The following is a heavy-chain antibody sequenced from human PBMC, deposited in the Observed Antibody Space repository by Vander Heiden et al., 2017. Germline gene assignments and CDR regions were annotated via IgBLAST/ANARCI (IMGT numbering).Heavy chain of an antibody. Sequence: GPEVKKPGASVKVSCKVSGYTLTELSMHWVRQAPGKGLEWMGGFDPEDGETIYAQKFQGRVTMTEDTSTDTAYMELGSLRSEDTAVYYCATGVSFSGLQSYYYYGMDVWGQGTTVTVSS. CDR3: ATGVSFSGLQSYYYYGMDV. CDR2: FDPEDGET. CDR1: GYTLTELS. V-gene: IGHV1-24*01. D-gene: IGHD4-4*01. J-gene: IGHJ6*02.